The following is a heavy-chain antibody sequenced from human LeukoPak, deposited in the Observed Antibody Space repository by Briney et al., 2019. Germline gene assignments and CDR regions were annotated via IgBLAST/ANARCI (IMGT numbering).Heavy chain of an antibody. Sequence: SETLSLTCTVACGSISSYYWSWIRQPPGKGLEWIGYIYYSGSTNYNPSLRGRVTMSGDTSKNQFSLKLSSVTAADTAVYYCARGGNSYDYYFDYWGQGTLVTVSS. CDR1: CGSISSYY. CDR2: IYYSGST. CDR3: ARGGNSYDYYFDY. J-gene: IGHJ4*02. D-gene: IGHD5-18*01. V-gene: IGHV4-59*01.